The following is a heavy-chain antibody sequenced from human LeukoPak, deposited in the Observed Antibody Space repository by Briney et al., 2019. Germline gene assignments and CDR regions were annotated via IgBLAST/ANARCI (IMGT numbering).Heavy chain of an antibody. CDR3: AKDHS. V-gene: IGHV3-30*02. J-gene: IGHJ4*02. Sequence: GGSLRLSCAASGFTFSSYGMYWLRQAPGKGLEWVSFIQFDGSHEYYADSVKGRFTISKDNSKNTLYLQMNSLRTEDTAVYFCAKDHSWGQGTLVTVSS. CDR1: GFTFSSYG. CDR2: IQFDGSHE.